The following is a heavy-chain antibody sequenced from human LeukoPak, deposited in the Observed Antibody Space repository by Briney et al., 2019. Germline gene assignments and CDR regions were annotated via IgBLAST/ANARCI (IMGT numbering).Heavy chain of an antibody. V-gene: IGHV4-30-4*08. CDR1: GGSISSGDYY. D-gene: IGHD3-3*01. CDR3: ARAPYDFWSGYRGRWFDP. J-gene: IGHJ5*02. Sequence: PSETLSLTCTVSGGSISSGDYYWSWVRQPPGKGPEWIGYIYYSGSTYYNPSLKSRVTISVDTSKNQFSLKLSSVTAADTAVYYCARAPYDFWSGYRGRWFDPWGQGTLVTVSS. CDR2: IYYSGST.